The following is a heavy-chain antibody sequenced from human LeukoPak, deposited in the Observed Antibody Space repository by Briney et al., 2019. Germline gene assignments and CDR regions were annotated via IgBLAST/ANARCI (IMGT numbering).Heavy chain of an antibody. Sequence: GRSLRLSCAASGFTFSSYAMHWVRQAPGKGLEWVAVISYDGSNKYYADSVKGRFTISRDNSKNTLYLQMNSLRAEDTAVYYCARDGGAAAEGYFDYWGQGTLVTVSS. V-gene: IGHV3-30-3*01. CDR2: ISYDGSNK. J-gene: IGHJ4*02. CDR3: ARDGGAAAEGYFDY. D-gene: IGHD6-13*01. CDR1: GFTFSSYA.